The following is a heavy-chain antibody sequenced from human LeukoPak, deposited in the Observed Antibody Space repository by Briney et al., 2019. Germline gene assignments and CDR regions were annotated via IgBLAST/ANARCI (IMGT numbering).Heavy chain of an antibody. CDR2: IYYSGST. Sequence: SETLSLTCTVSGGSISSYYWSWIRQPPGKGLEWIGYIYYSGSTNYNPSLKSRVTISVDTSKNQFSLTLSSVTAADTAVYYCATYSSGYYYVAYWGQGTLVTVSS. CDR1: GGSISSYY. J-gene: IGHJ4*02. V-gene: IGHV4-59*01. D-gene: IGHD3-22*01. CDR3: ATYSSGYYYVAY.